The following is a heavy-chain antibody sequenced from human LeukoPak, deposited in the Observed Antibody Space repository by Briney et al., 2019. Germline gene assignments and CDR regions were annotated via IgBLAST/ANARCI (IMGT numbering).Heavy chain of an antibody. D-gene: IGHD3-22*01. Sequence: ASVTVSFTASGYTFTSYGISWVRQAPGQGLEWMGWISAYNGNTNYAQRLQGRVTMTTDTSTSTAYMELRSLRSDDTAVYYCARLIGVTYYYDSSGYYPDYWGQGTLVTVSS. J-gene: IGHJ4*02. CDR3: ARLIGVTYYYDSSGYYPDY. CDR2: ISAYNGNT. V-gene: IGHV1-18*01. CDR1: GYTFTSYG.